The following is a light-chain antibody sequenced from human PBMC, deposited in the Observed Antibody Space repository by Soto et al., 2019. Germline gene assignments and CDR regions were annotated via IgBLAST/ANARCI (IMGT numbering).Light chain of an antibody. V-gene: IGKV4-1*01. CDR1: QSVLYSSNNKNY. CDR3: QQYYSTPPT. CDR2: WAS. J-gene: IGKJ3*01. Sequence: DIVMTQSPDSLAVSLGERATINCKSSQSVLYSSNNKNYLVWSQQKPGQPPKLLIYWASTRESGVHDRFSGIGSGTDLTLTISSLRAEDVAVYYCQQYYSTPPTFGPGTTVDI.